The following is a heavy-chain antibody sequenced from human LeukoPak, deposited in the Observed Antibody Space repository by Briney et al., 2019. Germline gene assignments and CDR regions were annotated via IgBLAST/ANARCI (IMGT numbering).Heavy chain of an antibody. CDR3: ARLFHCTNGVCYGPSTEDY. Sequence: SQTLSLTCTVSGGSISSGSYYWSWIRQPAGKGLEWIGRIYTSGSTNYNPSLKSRVTISVDTSKNQFSLKLSSVTAADTAVYYCARLFHCTNGVCYGPSTEDYWGQGTLVTVSS. D-gene: IGHD2-8*01. J-gene: IGHJ4*02. V-gene: IGHV4-61*02. CDR1: GGSISSGSYY. CDR2: IYTSGST.